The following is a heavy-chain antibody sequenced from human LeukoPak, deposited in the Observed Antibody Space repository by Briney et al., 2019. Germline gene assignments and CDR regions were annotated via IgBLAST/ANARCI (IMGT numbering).Heavy chain of an antibody. CDR1: GGTFSSYT. CDR3: ARAYYDFWSGYHRFDH. V-gene: IGHV1-18*01. J-gene: IGHJ4*02. D-gene: IGHD3-3*01. Sequence: GASVKVSCKASGGTFSSYTISWVRQAPGQGLEWMGWISAYNGNTNYAQKLQGRVTMTTDTSTSTAYMELRSLRSDDTAVYYCARAYYDFWSGYHRFDHWGQGTLVTVSS. CDR2: ISAYNGNT.